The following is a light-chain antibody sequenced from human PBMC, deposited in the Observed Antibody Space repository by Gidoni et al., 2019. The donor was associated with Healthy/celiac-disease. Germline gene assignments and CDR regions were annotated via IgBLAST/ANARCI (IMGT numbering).Light chain of an antibody. CDR3: QQSYSTPT. J-gene: IGKJ1*01. CDR2: AAS. CDR1: QSITSY. V-gene: IGKV1-39*01. Sequence: DIQMTQSPSSLSASVGDRVTITCRARQSITSYLNWYQQKPGKAPKLLIYAASSLQSGVPSRFSGSGSGTDFTLTISILQPEDFATYYCQQSYSTPTFGQGTKVEIK.